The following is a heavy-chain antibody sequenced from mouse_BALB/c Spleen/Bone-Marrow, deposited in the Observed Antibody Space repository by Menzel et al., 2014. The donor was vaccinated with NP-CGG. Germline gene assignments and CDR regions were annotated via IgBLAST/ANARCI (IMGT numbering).Heavy chain of an antibody. CDR3: TGWDY. D-gene: IGHD3-3*01. Sequence: LQQSGSELVRPGASVKLSCKASGYTFTSYWMHWVKQRHGQGLEWIGNIYPGSGSTNYDEKFKSKGTLTVDTSSGTAYMHLSSLTSEDSAVYYCTGWDYWGQGTTLTVSS. J-gene: IGHJ2*01. CDR2: IYPGSGST. CDR1: GYTFTSYW. V-gene: IGHV1S22*01.